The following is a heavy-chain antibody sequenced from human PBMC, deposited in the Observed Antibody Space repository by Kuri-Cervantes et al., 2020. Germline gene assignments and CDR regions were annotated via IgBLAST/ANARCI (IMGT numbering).Heavy chain of an antibody. CDR3: ARVGVYYDILTGSRGTFYYFDY. V-gene: IGHV4-34*01. CDR2: INHSGST. D-gene: IGHD3-9*01. Sequence: SETLSLTCAVYGGSFSGYYWSWIRQPPGKGLEWIGEINHSGSTNYNPSLKSRVTISVDTSKNQFSLKLGSVTAADTAVYYCARVGVYYDILTGSRGTFYYFDYWGREPWSPSPQ. J-gene: IGHJ4*02. CDR1: GGSFSGYY.